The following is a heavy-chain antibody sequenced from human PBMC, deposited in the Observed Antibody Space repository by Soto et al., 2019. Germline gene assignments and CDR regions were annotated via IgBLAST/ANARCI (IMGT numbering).Heavy chain of an antibody. CDR3: ARDQNGCKQWLPRLVIY. D-gene: IGHD6-19*01. CDR1: GYTFTSSR. J-gene: IGHJ4*02. CDR2: FSAYKGNK. V-gene: IGHV1-18*01. Sequence: ASVKVSCKASGYTFTSSRISWVRPAPGQGLEWRGWFSAYKGNKNYAQKLQGRVTMTTDPSTSTANMERTLLRADGTAVYHCARDQNGCKQWLPRLVIYWGQGTLVSV.